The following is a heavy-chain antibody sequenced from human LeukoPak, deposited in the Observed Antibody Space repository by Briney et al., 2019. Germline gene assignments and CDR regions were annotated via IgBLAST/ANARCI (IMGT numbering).Heavy chain of an antibody. Sequence: GGSLRLSCAASGFTFSTYSMNWVRQAPGKGLEWVSYISSSSSTIYYADSVKGRFTISRDNAKNSLYLQMNSLRAEDTAVYYCAKVLLEWELYYPFDYWGQGTLVTVSS. D-gene: IGHD1-26*01. V-gene: IGHV3-48*01. CDR2: ISSSSSTI. CDR1: GFTFSTYS. CDR3: AKVLLEWELYYPFDY. J-gene: IGHJ4*02.